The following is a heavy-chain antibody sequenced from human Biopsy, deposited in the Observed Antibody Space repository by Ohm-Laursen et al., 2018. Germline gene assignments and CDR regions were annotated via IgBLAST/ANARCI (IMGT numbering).Heavy chain of an antibody. CDR3: ATDDYSGDSAY. J-gene: IGHJ4*02. Sequence: SLRLSCAASGFSFSSYGMHWVRQAPGKGLEWVSYISSSSESIYYADSVRGRFTVSRDNAQNSMYLQMNSLRADDTAVYYCATDDYSGDSAYWGQGTLVTVSS. D-gene: IGHD4-23*01. CDR1: GFSFSSYG. V-gene: IGHV3-48*01. CDR2: ISSSSESI.